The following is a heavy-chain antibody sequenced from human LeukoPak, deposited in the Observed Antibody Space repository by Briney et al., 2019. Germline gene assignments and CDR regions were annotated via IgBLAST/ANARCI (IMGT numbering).Heavy chain of an antibody. J-gene: IGHJ4*02. CDR1: GGSFSGYY. V-gene: IGHV4-34*01. Sequence: PSETLSLTCAVYGGSFSGYYWSWIRQPPGKGLEWIGYIYYSGSTYYNPSLKSRVTISVDTSKNQFSLKLSSVTAADTAVYYCAGGMGIAARPSSYWGQGTLVTVSS. CDR3: AGGMGIAARPSSY. CDR2: IYYSGST. D-gene: IGHD6-6*01.